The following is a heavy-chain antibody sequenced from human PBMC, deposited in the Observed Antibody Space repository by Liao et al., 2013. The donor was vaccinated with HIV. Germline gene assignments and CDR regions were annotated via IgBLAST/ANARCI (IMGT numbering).Heavy chain of an antibody. D-gene: IGHD5-24*01. CDR2: VYYSGST. J-gene: IGHJ4*02. Sequence: QLQLQESGPGLVKPSETLSLTCTVSGGSISSSSYNWGWIRQSPGKGLEWIGTVYYSGSTYYNSSLKSRVTLSLDTPKDQFSLRLSSVTAADTAVYYCARGDGFNFEPYFFDFWGRGNLVTVSS. CDR3: ARGDGFNFEPYFFDF. CDR1: GGSISSSSYN. V-gene: IGHV4-39*07.